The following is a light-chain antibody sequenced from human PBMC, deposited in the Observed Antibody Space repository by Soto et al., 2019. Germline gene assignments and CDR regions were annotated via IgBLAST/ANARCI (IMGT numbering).Light chain of an antibody. CDR3: QQRTNWPPA. CDR1: QSVTSNY. V-gene: IGKV3D-20*02. J-gene: IGKJ5*01. CDR2: GAS. Sequence: EIVMTQSPATLSLSPGARAPLSCRASQSVTSNYLAWYRQKPGQAPRLLIFGASIRDTGIPARFSGSGSGTDFTLTISSLEPEDFAIYYCQQRTNWPPAFGQGTRLEIK.